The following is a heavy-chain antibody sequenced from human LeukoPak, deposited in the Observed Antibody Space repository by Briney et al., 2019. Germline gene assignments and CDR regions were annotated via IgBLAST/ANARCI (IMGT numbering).Heavy chain of an antibody. V-gene: IGHV3-48*01. CDR2: ISSSSSTI. Sequence: GWSLRLSCAASGFTFSSYSMNWVRQAPGKGLEWVSYISSSSSTIYYADSVKGRFTISRDNAKNSLYLQMNSLRAEDTAVYYCARGDYDYVWGSYRYNFDYWGQGTLVTVSS. D-gene: IGHD3-16*02. CDR3: ARGDYDYVWGSYRYNFDY. CDR1: GFTFSSYS. J-gene: IGHJ4*02.